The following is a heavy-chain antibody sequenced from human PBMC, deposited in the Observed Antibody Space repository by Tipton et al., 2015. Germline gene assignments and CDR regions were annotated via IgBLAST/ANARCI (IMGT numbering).Heavy chain of an antibody. J-gene: IGHJ5*02. Sequence: TLSLTCDVSGDSVKSPSFYWTWVRQPPGKGLEWVGRISYRGITAYSPSLGSRVSISVDPSKNQVSLNLNSVTAADTAVYYCTKFNCGGDCYSYRGWFDPWGQGTLVTVSS. CDR2: ISYRGIT. CDR3: TKFNCGGDCYSYRGWFDP. D-gene: IGHD2-21*02. V-gene: IGHV4-61*01. CDR1: GDSVKSPSFY.